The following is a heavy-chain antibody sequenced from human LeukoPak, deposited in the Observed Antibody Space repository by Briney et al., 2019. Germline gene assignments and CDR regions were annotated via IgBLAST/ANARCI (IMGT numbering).Heavy chain of an antibody. CDR1: GFTFSSYA. CDR2: ISGSGGST. D-gene: IGHD3-22*01. CDR3: AKARRDYYDSSGYGYYFDY. Sequence: PGGSLRLSCAASGFTFSSYAMSWVRQAPGKGLEWVSAISGSGGSTYYADSVKGRFTISRDNSKNTLYLQMNSLRAEDTAVYYSAKARRDYYDSSGYGYYFDYWGQGTLVTVSS. J-gene: IGHJ4*02. V-gene: IGHV3-23*01.